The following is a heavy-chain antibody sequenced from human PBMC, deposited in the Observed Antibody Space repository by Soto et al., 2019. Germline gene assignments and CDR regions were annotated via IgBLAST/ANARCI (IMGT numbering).Heavy chain of an antibody. CDR1: GFTFKSYA. CDR2: ISGSGHTT. CDR3: AKDLPYTVVMVRGWLDP. Sequence: EVQLLESGGCLVQPGGSLRLSCAASGFTFKSYAMAWVRQAPGKGLEWVSIISGSGHTTYYADSVKGRFTISRDNSENTLYLHMNSLRVEDTAVYYCAKDLPYTVVMVRGWLDPWGQGTLVTVSS. D-gene: IGHD3-10*01. V-gene: IGHV3-23*01. J-gene: IGHJ5*02.